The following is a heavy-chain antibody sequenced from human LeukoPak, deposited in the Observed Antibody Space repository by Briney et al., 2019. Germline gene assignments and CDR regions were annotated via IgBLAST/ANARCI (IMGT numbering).Heavy chain of an antibody. V-gene: IGHV4-34*01. D-gene: IGHD1-26*01. CDR3: ARGRGIVGATRTFCDY. CDR1: GGSFSGYY. J-gene: IGHJ4*02. CDR2: INHSGST. Sequence: SETLSLTCAVYGGSFSGYYWRWIRQPPGKGLGWIGEINHSGSTNYNPSLKSRVTISVDTSKNQFSLKLSSVTAADTAVYYCARGRGIVGATRTFCDYWGQGTLVTVSS.